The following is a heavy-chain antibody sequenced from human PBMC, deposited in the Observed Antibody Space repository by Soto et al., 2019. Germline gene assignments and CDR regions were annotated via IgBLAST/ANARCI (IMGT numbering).Heavy chain of an antibody. Sequence: SETLSLTCTVSGGSISRGGYYWSWIRQNPGKGLEWIGYIYYSGSTYYNPSLKSRVTISVDTSKNQFSLTLSSVTAADTAVYYCAAEWDSCSLYYYYYYGMDVWGQGTPVTVSS. CDR2: IYYSGST. V-gene: IGHV4-31*03. CDR3: AAEWDSCSLYYYYYYGMDV. J-gene: IGHJ6*02. CDR1: GGSISRGGYY. D-gene: IGHD6-6*01.